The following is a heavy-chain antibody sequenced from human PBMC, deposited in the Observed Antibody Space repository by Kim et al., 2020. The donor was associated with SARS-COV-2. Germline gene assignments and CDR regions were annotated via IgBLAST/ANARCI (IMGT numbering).Heavy chain of an antibody. V-gene: IGHV4-31*03. J-gene: IGHJ5*02. CDR3: ARGPRGLWFGDLRGGWDP. CDR2: IYYSGST. Sequence: SETLSLTCTVSGGSISSGGYYWSWIRQHPGKGLEWIGYIYYSGSTYYNPSLKSRVTISVDTSKNQFSLKLSSVTAADTAVYYCARGPRGLWFGDLRGGWDPWGQGTLVTVPS. CDR1: GGSISSGGYY. D-gene: IGHD3-10*01.